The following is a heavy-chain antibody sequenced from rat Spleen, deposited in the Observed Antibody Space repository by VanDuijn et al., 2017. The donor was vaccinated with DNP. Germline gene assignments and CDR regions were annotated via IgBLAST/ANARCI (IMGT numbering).Heavy chain of an antibody. V-gene: IGHV3-1*01. CDR1: AYSITTNY. Sequence: EVQLQESGPGLVKPSQSLSLTCYVTAYSITTNYWGWIRKFPGNKMEWVGHISYSGGTSYNPSLKSRISITRDTSKNQFFLHLNSVTTEDTATYYCARWSDYFDYWGQGVMVTVSS. CDR2: ISYSGGT. CDR3: ARWSDYFDY. J-gene: IGHJ2*01.